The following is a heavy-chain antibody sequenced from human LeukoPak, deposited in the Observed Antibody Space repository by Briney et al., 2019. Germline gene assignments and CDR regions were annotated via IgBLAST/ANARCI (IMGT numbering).Heavy chain of an antibody. CDR2: ISYDGSNK. Sequence: GGSVRLSCGASGFTFSDYWMSWVRQAPGKGLEWVAVISYDGSNKYYADSVKGQFTISRDNSKNTLYLQMNSLRAEDTAVYYCAKDDRLELPDYWGQGTLVTVSS. V-gene: IGHV3-30*18. D-gene: IGHD1-7*01. J-gene: IGHJ4*02. CDR1: GFTFSDYW. CDR3: AKDDRLELPDY.